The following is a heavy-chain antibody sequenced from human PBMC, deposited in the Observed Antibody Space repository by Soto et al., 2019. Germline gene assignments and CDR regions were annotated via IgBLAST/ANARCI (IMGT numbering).Heavy chain of an antibody. V-gene: IGHV3-74*01. CDR1: GFTFSSYW. D-gene: IGHD4-17*01. J-gene: IGHJ3*02. CDR3: ARAIHYGGNSDAFDI. Sequence: GSLRLSCAASGFTFSSYWMHWVRQAPGKGLVWVSRINSDGSSTSYADSVKGRFTISRDNAKNTLYLQMNSLRAEDTAVYYCARAIHYGGNSDAFDIWGQGTMVTVSS. CDR2: INSDGSST.